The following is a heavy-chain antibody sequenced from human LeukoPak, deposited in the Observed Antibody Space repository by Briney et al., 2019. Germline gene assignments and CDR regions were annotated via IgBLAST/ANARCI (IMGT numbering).Heavy chain of an antibody. CDR1: GGSFSGYY. J-gene: IGHJ5*02. V-gene: IGHV4-34*01. Sequence: SETLSLTCAVYGGSFSGYYWSWIRQPPGKGLEWIGEINHSGSTNYNPSLKSRVTISVDTSKNQFSLKLSSVTAADTAVYYCARRGYYYDSSGYYPTALYNWFDPWGQGTLVTVSS. CDR3: ARRGYYYDSSGYYPTALYNWFDP. CDR2: INHSGST. D-gene: IGHD3-22*01.